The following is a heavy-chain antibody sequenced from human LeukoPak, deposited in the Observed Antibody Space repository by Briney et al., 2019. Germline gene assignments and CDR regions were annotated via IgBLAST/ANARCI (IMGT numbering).Heavy chain of an antibody. V-gene: IGHV4-30-2*01. Sequence: PSETLSLTCAVSGGSISSGGYSWSWIRQPPGKGLEWIGYIYHSGSTYYNPSLKSQVTISVDRSKNQFSLKLSSVTAADTAVYYCARAENLDCSSTSCYRNNAFDIWGQGTMVTVSS. CDR3: ARAENLDCSSTSCYRNNAFDI. CDR1: GGSISSGGYS. J-gene: IGHJ3*02. CDR2: IYHSGST. D-gene: IGHD2-2*01.